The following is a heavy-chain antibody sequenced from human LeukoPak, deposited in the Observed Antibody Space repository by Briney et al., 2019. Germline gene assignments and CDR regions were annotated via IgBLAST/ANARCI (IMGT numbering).Heavy chain of an antibody. J-gene: IGHJ5*02. CDR1: GYTFTGYY. D-gene: IGHD3-3*01. CDR2: INPNSGGT. CDR3: ARSITIFGVPNRPWFDP. V-gene: IGHV1-2*02. Sequence: ASVKVSCKASGYTFTGYYMHWVRQAPGQGLEWMGWINPNSGGTNYAQKFQGRVTMTRDTSISTAYMELSRLRSDDTAVYYCARSITIFGVPNRPWFDPWGQETLVTVSS.